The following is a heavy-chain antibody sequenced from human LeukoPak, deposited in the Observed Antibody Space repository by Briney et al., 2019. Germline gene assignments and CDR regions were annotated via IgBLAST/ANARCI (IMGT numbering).Heavy chain of an antibody. CDR3: ARDHKSSGYPTSDY. D-gene: IGHD3-22*01. CDR2: IKGSAEAT. CDR1: GFTFSSYI. J-gene: IGHJ4*02. Sequence: GGSLRLSCVASGFTFSSYIMTWVRQAPGKGLEWVSTIKGSAEATFYADSVKDCFTISRDNSKNTLYLQMNSLRADDTALYFCARDHKSSGYPTSDYWAREPWSPSPQ. V-gene: IGHV3-23*01.